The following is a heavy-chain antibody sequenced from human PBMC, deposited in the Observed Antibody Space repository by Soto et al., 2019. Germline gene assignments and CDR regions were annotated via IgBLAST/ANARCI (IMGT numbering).Heavy chain of an antibody. CDR3: ARMYYYDLGGNTYFDY. CDR2: IDWDDDK. J-gene: IGHJ4*02. CDR1: GFSLSTSGMC. V-gene: IGHV2-70*01. D-gene: IGHD3-22*01. Sequence: SGPTLVNPTQTLTLTYTFSGFSLSTSGMCVSWIRQPPGKALEWLALIDWDDDKYYSTSLKTRLTISKDTSKNQVVLTMTNMDPVDTATYYCARMYYYDLGGNTYFDYWGQGTLVTVSS.